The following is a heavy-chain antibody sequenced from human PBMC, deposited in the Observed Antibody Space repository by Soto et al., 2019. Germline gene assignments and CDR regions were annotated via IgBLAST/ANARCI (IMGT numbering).Heavy chain of an antibody. CDR1: GFTFSSYS. J-gene: IGHJ6*03. V-gene: IGHV3-48*01. Sequence: GSLRLSCAASGFTFSSYSMNWVRQAPGKGLEWVSYISSSSSTIYYADSVKGRFTISRDNAKNSLYLQMNSLRAEDTAVYYCARESEAIFGVVPSGADYYYYYMDVWGKGTTVTVSS. CDR3: ARESEAIFGVVPSGADYYYYYMDV. CDR2: ISSSSSTI. D-gene: IGHD3-3*01.